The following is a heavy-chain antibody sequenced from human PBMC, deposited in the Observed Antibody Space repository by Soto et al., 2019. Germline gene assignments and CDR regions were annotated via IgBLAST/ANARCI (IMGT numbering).Heavy chain of an antibody. Sequence: PSETLSLTCTVSGGYIINSSYLWGWIRQPPGKGLQWIGSVSYSGSTYYNPSLKSRVTISVDTSKTQSSLRLSSVTAADTAVYYCSRIAVPGPITVFAYWGQGALVTVSS. CDR1: GGYIINSSYL. V-gene: IGHV4-39*01. CDR3: SRIAVPGPITVFAY. J-gene: IGHJ4*02. D-gene: IGHD6-19*01. CDR2: VSYSGST.